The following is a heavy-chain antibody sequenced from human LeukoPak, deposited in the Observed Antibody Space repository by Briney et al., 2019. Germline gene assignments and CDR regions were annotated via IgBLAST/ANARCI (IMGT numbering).Heavy chain of an antibody. V-gene: IGHV3-21*01. D-gene: IGHD3-10*01. CDR2: ISSSGSYI. Sequence: GGSLRLSCAASGFTFSSYGMNWVRQAPGKGLEWVSSISSSGSYIYCADSVKGRFTISRDNAKNSLYLQMNSLRAEDTAVYYCAKQGVAMVRGVSFNDYWGQGTQVTASS. J-gene: IGHJ4*02. CDR3: AKQGVAMVRGVSFNDY. CDR1: GFTFSSYG.